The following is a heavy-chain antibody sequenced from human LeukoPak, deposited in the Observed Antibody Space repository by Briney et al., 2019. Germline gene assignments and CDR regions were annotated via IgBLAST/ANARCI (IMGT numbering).Heavy chain of an antibody. V-gene: IGHV4-39*01. D-gene: IGHD4-23*01. J-gene: IGHJ4*02. CDR3: ARHYDYGGNSDWGY. CDR1: GGSISSSRYY. CDR2: IYYSGST. Sequence: SETLSLTCTVSGGSISSSRYYWGWIRQPPGKGLEWIGSIYYSGSTYYNPSLKSRVTISVDTSKNQFSLKLSSVTAADTAVYYCARHYDYGGNSDWGYWGQGTLVTVSS.